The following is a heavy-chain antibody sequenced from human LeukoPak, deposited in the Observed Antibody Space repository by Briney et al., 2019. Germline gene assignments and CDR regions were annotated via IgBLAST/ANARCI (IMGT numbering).Heavy chain of an antibody. D-gene: IGHD5-18*01. J-gene: IGHJ6*02. CDR2: IYYSGST. V-gene: IGHV4-59*08. CDR1: GGSISSYY. Sequence: SETLSLTCTVSGGSISSYYWSSIRQPPGKGLEWIGYIYYSGSTNYNPSLKSRVTISVDTSKNQFSLKLSSVTAADTAVYYCASTAMLHYYGMDVWGQGTTVTVSS. CDR3: ASTAMLHYYGMDV.